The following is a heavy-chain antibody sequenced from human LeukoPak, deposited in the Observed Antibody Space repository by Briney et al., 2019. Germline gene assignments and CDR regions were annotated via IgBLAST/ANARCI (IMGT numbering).Heavy chain of an antibody. CDR2: ISYDGTNK. J-gene: IGHJ4*02. CDR3: AKIDGYNARSFDY. CDR1: GFTFSSFD. D-gene: IGHD5-24*01. Sequence: GGSLRLSCAAPGFTFSSFDMHWVRQAPGKGLEWVAVISYDGTNKYYADSVRGRFTISRDTSKNTLYLQMNSLRAEDTAVYYCAKIDGYNARSFDYWGQGTLVTVSS. V-gene: IGHV3-30*18.